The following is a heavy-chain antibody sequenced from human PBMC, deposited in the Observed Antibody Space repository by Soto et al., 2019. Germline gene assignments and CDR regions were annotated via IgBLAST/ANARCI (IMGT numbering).Heavy chain of an antibody. Sequence: QVLLVQSGAEVTKPGASVKVSCKLSGATFSSYAMRWVRQAPGHGLEWIGGIIPFFGTPDYAQKCPGRVTITADTATATSYMELSMLSSDATAVYCAAGDAGAYYSHLVYWGQGTLVTVSS. CDR3: AGDAGAYYSHLVY. V-gene: IGHV1-69*06. CDR1: GATFSSYA. J-gene: IGHJ4*02. D-gene: IGHD3-22*01. CDR2: IIPFFGTP.